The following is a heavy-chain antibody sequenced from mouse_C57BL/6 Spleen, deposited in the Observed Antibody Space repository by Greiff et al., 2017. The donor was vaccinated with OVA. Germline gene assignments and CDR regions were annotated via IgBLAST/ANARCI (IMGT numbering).Heavy chain of an antibody. CDR2: IYPRSGNT. CDR1: GYTFTSYG. Sequence: QVQLQQSGAELARPGASVKLSCKASGYTFTSYGISWVKQRTGQGLEWIGEIYPRSGNTYYNEKFKGKATLTADKSSSTAYMELSSLTSEDSAVYFCAREINYCNYEGYYFDYWGQGTTLTVSS. D-gene: IGHD2-1*01. V-gene: IGHV1-81*01. J-gene: IGHJ2*01. CDR3: AREINYCNYEGYYFDY.